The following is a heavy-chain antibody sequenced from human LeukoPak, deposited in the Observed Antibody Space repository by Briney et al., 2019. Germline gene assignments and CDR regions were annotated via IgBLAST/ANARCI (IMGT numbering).Heavy chain of an antibody. CDR2: IIPIFGTA. Sequence: GASVKVSCKASGGTFSSYPISWVRQAPGQGLEWMGGIIPIFGTANYAQKFQGRVTITADESTSTAYMELSSLRSEDTAVYYCARGWSGSGSYYYYYMDVWGKGTTVTVSS. D-gene: IGHD3-10*01. CDR1: GGTFSSYP. CDR3: ARGWSGSGSYYYYYMDV. V-gene: IGHV1-69*13. J-gene: IGHJ6*03.